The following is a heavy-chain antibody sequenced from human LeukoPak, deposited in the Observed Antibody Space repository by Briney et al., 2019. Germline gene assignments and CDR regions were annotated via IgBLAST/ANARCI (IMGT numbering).Heavy chain of an antibody. J-gene: IGHJ4*02. CDR3: ARGRNCSSTSCYYIDY. D-gene: IGHD2-2*01. CDR2: INHSGST. CDR1: GGSFSGYY. V-gene: IGHV4-34*01. Sequence: SETLSLTCAVYGGSFSGYYWSWIRQPPGKGLGWIGEINHSGSTNYNPSLKSRVTISVDTSKNQFSLKLSSVTAADTAVYYCARGRNCSSTSCYYIDYWGQGTLVTVSS.